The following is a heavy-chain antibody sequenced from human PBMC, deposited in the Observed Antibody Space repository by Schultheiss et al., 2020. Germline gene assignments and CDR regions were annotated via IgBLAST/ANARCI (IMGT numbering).Heavy chain of an antibody. Sequence: SETLSLTCTVSGGSISSSSYYWGWIRQPPGKGLEWIGYIYYSGSTYYNPSLKSRVTISVDTSKNQFSLKLSSVTAADTAVYYCARDWLDLYSSGWYTIDYWGQGTLVTVSS. CDR2: IYYSGST. CDR3: ARDWLDLYSSGWYTIDY. V-gene: IGHV4-31*03. J-gene: IGHJ4*02. D-gene: IGHD6-19*01. CDR1: GGSISSSSYY.